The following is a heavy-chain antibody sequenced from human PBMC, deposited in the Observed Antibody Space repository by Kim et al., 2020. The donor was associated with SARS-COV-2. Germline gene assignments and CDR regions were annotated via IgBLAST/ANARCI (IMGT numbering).Heavy chain of an antibody. CDR2: INAGNGNT. CDR3: ARDGEVWFGESYFDY. Sequence: ASVKVSCKASGYTFTSYAMHWVRQAPGQRLEWMGWINAGNGNTKYSQKFQGRVTITRDTSASTAYMELSSLRSEDTAVYYCARDGEVWFGESYFDYWGQGTLVTVSS. D-gene: IGHD3-10*01. CDR1: GYTFTSYA. V-gene: IGHV1-3*01. J-gene: IGHJ4*02.